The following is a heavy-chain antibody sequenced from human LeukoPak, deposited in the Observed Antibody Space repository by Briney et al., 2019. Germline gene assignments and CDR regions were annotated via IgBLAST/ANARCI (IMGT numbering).Heavy chain of an antibody. CDR3: ARATHYSASTGGPYMDV. Sequence: TPSLNYPMTGGSGSSVGYCWRWIRKKPRKGLEWIAHIYHAGSTHDNPSLRGRVAISLDTSANQFSLRLSSVAAADTAVYFCARATHYSASTGGPYMDVWGQGTTVTVSS. CDR1: GGSGSSVGYC. J-gene: IGHJ6*03. CDR2: IYHAGST. D-gene: IGHD3-22*01. V-gene: IGHV4-31*02.